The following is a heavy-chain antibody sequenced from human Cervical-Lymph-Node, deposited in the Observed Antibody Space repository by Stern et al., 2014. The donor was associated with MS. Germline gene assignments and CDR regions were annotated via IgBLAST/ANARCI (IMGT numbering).Heavy chain of an antibody. CDR2: FRPVFKKA. Sequence: QVQLVQSGSEVRKPGSSIKVSCKTSGDRFSSYTISWVRQAPGQGLEWMGNFRPVFKKATYAQKFQARGTITADESTSTVYMELSSLRSEDTAIYYCARDHEDGYNCLAHWGPGTLVTVSS. V-gene: IGHV1-69*18. CDR3: ARDHEDGYNCLAH. J-gene: IGHJ5*02. D-gene: IGHD5-24*01. CDR1: GDRFSSYT.